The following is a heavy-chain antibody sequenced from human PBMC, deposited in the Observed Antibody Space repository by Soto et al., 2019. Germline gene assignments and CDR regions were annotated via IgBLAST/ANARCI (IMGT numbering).Heavy chain of an antibody. J-gene: IGHJ4*02. CDR1: GGSISSYY. D-gene: IGHD3-9*01. V-gene: IGHV4-59*01. Sequence: ETLSLTCTVSGGSISSYYWSWIRQPPGKGLEWIGYIYYSGSTNYNPSLKSRVTISVDTSKNQFSLKLSSVTAADTAVYYCASSSRYYDILTGYYTRPYYFDYWGQGTLVTVSS. CDR2: IYYSGST. CDR3: ASSSRYYDILTGYYTRPYYFDY.